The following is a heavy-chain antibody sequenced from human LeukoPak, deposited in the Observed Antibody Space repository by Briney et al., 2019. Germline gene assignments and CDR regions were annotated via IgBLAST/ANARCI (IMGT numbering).Heavy chain of an antibody. CDR1: GDSIGGSSHY. V-gene: IGHV4-39*01. Sequence: SETLSLTCSVSGDSIGGSSHYWGWIRQPPGKGLEWIGRISSSGSTYYNPSLNSRVTMSVDTSQNQLSLRLTSVTAADTAVYYCARPLYGDYRFDYWGQGALVTVSS. CDR3: ARPLYGDYRFDY. CDR2: ISSSGST. D-gene: IGHD4-17*01. J-gene: IGHJ4*02.